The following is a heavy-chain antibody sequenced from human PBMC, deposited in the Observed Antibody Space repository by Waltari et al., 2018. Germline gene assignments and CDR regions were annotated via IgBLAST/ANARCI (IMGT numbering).Heavy chain of an antibody. J-gene: IGHJ4*02. Sequence: QLQLQESGPGLVKPSETLSLTCTVSGGSISSSRYYWGWTRQPPGKGLEWIGSIYYSGSTYYNPSLKSRVTISVDTSKNQFSLKLSSVTAADTAVYYCARLRRGGYSDFDYWGQGTLVTVSS. CDR2: IYYSGST. D-gene: IGHD6-13*01. V-gene: IGHV4-39*07. CDR3: ARLRRGGYSDFDY. CDR1: GGSISSSRYY.